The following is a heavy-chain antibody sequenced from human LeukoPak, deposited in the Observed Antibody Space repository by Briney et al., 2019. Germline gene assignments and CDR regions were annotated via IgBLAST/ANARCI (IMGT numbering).Heavy chain of an antibody. V-gene: IGHV3-74*01. CDR1: GFTFSSYW. Sequence: PGGSLRLSCAASGFTFSSYWMHWVRQAPGKGLVWVSRIDTDGSSTSYADSVKGRFTISRDNAKNTLYLQMSSLRAEDTALYYCILAAAGTEFNSWGQGTLVTVSP. CDR3: ILAAAGTEFNS. J-gene: IGHJ4*02. CDR2: IDTDGSST. D-gene: IGHD6-13*01.